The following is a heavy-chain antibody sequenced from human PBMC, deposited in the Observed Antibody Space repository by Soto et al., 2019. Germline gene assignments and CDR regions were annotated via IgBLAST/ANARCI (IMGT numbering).Heavy chain of an antibody. CDR2: IYHSGST. D-gene: IGHD3-10*01. J-gene: IGHJ6*03. CDR3: ARKSYYGSGSYSYYYYYMDV. Sequence: QVQLQESGPGLVKPSGTLSLTCAVSSGSISSSNWWSWVRQPPGKGLEWIGEIYHSGSTNYNPSLKIRVTISVDKSKNQFSLKLSSVTAADTAVYYCARKSYYGSGSYSYYYYYMDVWGKGTTVTVSS. CDR1: SGSISSSNW. V-gene: IGHV4-4*02.